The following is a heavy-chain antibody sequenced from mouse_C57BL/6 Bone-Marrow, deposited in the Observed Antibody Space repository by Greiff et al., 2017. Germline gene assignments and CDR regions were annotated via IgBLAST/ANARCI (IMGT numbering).Heavy chain of an antibody. V-gene: IGHV1-4*01. J-gene: IGHJ3*01. CDR2: INPSSGYT. CDR3: AGWLLRPLAY. CDR1: GYTFTSYT. Sequence: QVQLKQSGAELSRPGASVTMSCKASGYTFTSYTMHWVKQRPGQGLEWIGYINPSSGYTKYNQKFKDKATLTADKSSSTAYMQLSSLTSEDTAVYYCAGWLLRPLAYWGQGTLVTVSA. D-gene: IGHD2-3*01.